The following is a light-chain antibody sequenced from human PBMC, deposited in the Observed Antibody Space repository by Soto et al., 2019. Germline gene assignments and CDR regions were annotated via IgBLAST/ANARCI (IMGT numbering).Light chain of an antibody. CDR3: QQRSNWPPDT. J-gene: IGKJ4*01. CDR2: DAS. CDR1: QSVSSY. Sequence: EIVLTQSPATLSLSPGERATLSCRASQSVSSYLAWYQQKPGQAPRLLIYDASNRATGIPARFSGSGSGTDFTLTISSLEPEAFAVYYCQQRSNWPPDTFGGGTKVEIK. V-gene: IGKV3-11*01.